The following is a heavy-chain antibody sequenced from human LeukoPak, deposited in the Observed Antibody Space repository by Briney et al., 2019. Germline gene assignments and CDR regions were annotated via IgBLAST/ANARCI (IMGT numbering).Heavy chain of an antibody. CDR2: IYSGGST. CDR1: GFTVSSNY. V-gene: IGHV3-66*01. J-gene: IGHJ4*02. Sequence: GSLRLSCAASGFTVSSNYLSWVRQAPGKGLECVSVIYSGGSTYYADSVKGSLTISRDNSKTTVYLQVNSLRAEDTAVYYSARDIGRSSGNWGQGTLVSVSS. CDR3: ARDIGRSSGN. D-gene: IGHD6-25*01.